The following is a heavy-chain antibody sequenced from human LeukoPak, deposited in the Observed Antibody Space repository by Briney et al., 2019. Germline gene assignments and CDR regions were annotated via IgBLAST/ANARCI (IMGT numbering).Heavy chain of an antibody. J-gene: IGHJ4*02. D-gene: IGHD2-2*01. CDR2: IKQDESEK. Sequence: PGWSLRLSCSASGFTFSNYWMSWVRQAPGKGLEWVANIKQDESEKYYVDSVKGRFTISRDNAKSSLYLQMNSLRAEDTAVYYCARALDSSSSRYQAFEEWGQGTLVTVSS. CDR1: GFTFSNYW. V-gene: IGHV3-7*01. CDR3: ARALDSSSSRYQAFEE.